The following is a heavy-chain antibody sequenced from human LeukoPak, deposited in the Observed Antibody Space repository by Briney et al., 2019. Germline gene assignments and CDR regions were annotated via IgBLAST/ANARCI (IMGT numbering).Heavy chain of an antibody. J-gene: IGHJ4*02. CDR3: VREARGYHYTYFDY. CDR1: GFTLGSHD. Sequence: GGSLRLSCTASGFTLGSHDMQWLRQTTGEGLQWVAAIASGFQIFYAGSVKGRFTVSREDAKKSLYLQMNSLRAGDTAVYYCVREARGYHYTYFDYWGQGTVVSVSS. D-gene: IGHD5-18*01. CDR2: IASGFQI. V-gene: IGHV3-13*01.